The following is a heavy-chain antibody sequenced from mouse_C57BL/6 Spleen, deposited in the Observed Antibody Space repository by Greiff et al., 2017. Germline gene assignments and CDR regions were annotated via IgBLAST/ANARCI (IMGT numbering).Heavy chain of an antibody. CDR3: AREGYGSSLDY. CDR1: GYSITSGYY. D-gene: IGHD1-1*01. V-gene: IGHV3-6*01. Sequence: EVQLKESGPGLVKPSQSLSLTCSVTGYSITSGYYWNWIRQFPGNKLEWMGYISYDGSNNYNPSLKNRISITRDTSKNQFFLKLNSVTTEDTATYYCAREGYGSSLDYWGQGTTLTVSS. CDR2: ISYDGSN. J-gene: IGHJ2*01.